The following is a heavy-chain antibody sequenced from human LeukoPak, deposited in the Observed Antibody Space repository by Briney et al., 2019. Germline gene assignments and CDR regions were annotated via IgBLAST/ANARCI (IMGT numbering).Heavy chain of an antibody. Sequence: GGSLRLSCAASGFTFRNYWMGWVRQAPGKGLEWAGRIKSKTDGGTTDYAAPVKDRFTFSRDDSKNTLYLQMNNLQTEDTAVYYCTTSLSGYDFLFDYWGQGTLVTVSS. CDR2: IKSKTDGGTT. D-gene: IGHD5-12*01. CDR1: GFTFRNYW. V-gene: IGHV3-15*01. CDR3: TTSLSGYDFLFDY. J-gene: IGHJ4*02.